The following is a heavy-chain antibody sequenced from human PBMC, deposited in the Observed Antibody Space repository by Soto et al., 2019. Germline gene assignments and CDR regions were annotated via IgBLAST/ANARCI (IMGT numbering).Heavy chain of an antibody. V-gene: IGHV4-34*10. Sequence: SETLSLTCAVYGGSFSGYSWSWIRQPPGKGREWIGEINHSGSTNYNPSLKGRFTISRDNSKNTLYLQMNSLRAEDTAVYYCAKDGPRRLWPRTAFDYWGQGTLVTVSS. CDR1: GGSFSGYS. CDR3: AKDGPRRLWPRTAFDY. D-gene: IGHD2-21*02. CDR2: INHSGST. J-gene: IGHJ4*02.